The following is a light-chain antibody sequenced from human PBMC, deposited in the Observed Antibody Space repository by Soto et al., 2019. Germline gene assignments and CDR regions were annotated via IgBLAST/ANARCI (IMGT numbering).Light chain of an antibody. CDR3: QQYKNWPVT. V-gene: IGKV3-15*01. CDR2: GAS. CDR1: QSVSSN. J-gene: IGKJ1*01. Sequence: EIVMTQSPATLSVSPGERATLSCRASQSVSSNLAWYQQKPGQAPRLLIYGASTRANGIPARFSGSGSGTEFTLTISSLQSEDFAVYYCQQYKNWPVTFGQGTKVEIK.